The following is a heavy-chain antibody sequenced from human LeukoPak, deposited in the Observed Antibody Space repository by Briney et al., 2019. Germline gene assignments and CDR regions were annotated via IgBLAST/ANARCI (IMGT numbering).Heavy chain of an antibody. D-gene: IGHD2-15*01. V-gene: IGHV4-61*08. Sequence: SQTLSLTCTVSDGSISSGGYSWSWMRQPPGKGLEWIGYIYYTGITKYNPSLKSRVTISVDTSKNQFSLKLSSVTAADTAVYYCARYCRDGGCYDYWGQGTLVTVSS. CDR3: ARYCRDGGCYDY. J-gene: IGHJ4*02. CDR1: DGSISSGGYS. CDR2: IYYTGIT.